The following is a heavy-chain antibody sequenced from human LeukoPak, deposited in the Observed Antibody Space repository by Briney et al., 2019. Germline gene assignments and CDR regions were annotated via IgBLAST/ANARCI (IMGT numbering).Heavy chain of an antibody. CDR1: GGSISSGDYY. CDR3: ARGGSLAPLDY. CDR2: IYYSGST. Sequence: SETLSLTCTVSGGSISSGDYYWSWIRQPPGKGLEWIGYIYYSGSTYYNPSLKSRVTISVDTSKNQFSLKLSSVTAADTAVYYCARGGSLAPLDYWGQGTLVTVSS. V-gene: IGHV4-30-4*08. D-gene: IGHD3-10*01. J-gene: IGHJ4*02.